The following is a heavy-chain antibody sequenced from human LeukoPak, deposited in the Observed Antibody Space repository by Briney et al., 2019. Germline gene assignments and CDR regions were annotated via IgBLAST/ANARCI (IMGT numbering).Heavy chain of an antibody. D-gene: IGHD5-12*01. Sequence: GGSLGLSCAASGFTFSSYWMSWVRQAPGKGLEWVANIKQDGSEKYYVDPVEDRFTISRDNAKNSLYLQMNSLRAEDTAVYYCARCRYSGYDWFDPWGQGTLVTVSS. CDR2: IKQDGSEK. J-gene: IGHJ5*02. V-gene: IGHV3-7*01. CDR1: GFTFSSYW. CDR3: ARCRYSGYDWFDP.